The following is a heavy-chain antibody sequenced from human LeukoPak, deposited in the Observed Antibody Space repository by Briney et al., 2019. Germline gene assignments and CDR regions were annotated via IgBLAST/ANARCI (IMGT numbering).Heavy chain of an antibody. D-gene: IGHD6-13*01. CDR2: INHSGST. CDR3: ARGPPRIAAAGVWYRY. V-gene: IGHV4-34*01. Sequence: SETLSLTCAVYGGSFSGYYWSWIRQPPGKGLEWIGEINHSGSTNYNPSLKSRVTISVDTSRNQFSLKLGSVTAADTAVYYCARGPPRIAAAGVWYRYWGQGTLVTVSS. CDR1: GGSFSGYY. J-gene: IGHJ4*02.